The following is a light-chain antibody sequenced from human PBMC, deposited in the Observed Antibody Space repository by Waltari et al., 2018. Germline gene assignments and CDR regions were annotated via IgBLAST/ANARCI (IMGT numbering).Light chain of an antibody. CDR2: EVS. CDR1: SSDVGGYNS. J-gene: IGLJ2*01. CDR3: SSYAGSNNVV. Sequence: QSALTQPPSASGSPGQSVTISCTGTSSDVGGYNSVPWYQQHPGKAPKLMIYEVSNRPSGVPDRFSGSKSGNTASLTVSGLQAEDETDYYCSSYAGSNNVVFGGGTKLTVL. V-gene: IGLV2-8*01.